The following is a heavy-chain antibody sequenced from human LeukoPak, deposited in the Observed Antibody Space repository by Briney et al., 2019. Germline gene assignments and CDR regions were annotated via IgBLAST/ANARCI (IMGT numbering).Heavy chain of an antibody. CDR3: ASYGENDY. CDR2: IYYSGST. Sequence: SETLSLTCTVSGGSITDYYWSWVWQPPGKGLEWIGYIYYSGSTNYNPSLRSRVTISVDTSKNQFSLKLSSMTAADTAVYYCASYGENDYWGQGTLVTVSS. J-gene: IGHJ4*02. D-gene: IGHD4-17*01. V-gene: IGHV4-59*08. CDR1: GGSITDYY.